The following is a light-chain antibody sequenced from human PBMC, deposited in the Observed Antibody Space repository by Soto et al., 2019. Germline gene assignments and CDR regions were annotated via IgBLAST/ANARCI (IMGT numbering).Light chain of an antibody. J-gene: IGKJ2*01. CDR2: DAS. Sequence: DIQMTQSPSTLSASVGDRVTITCRASQTISNWLAWYQQKPGQAPRLLIYDASTLESGVPSRFSGSASGTEFTLTISSLQPDDFATYYCQQHTFGQGTKLEIK. V-gene: IGKV1-5*01. CDR1: QTISNW. CDR3: QQHT.